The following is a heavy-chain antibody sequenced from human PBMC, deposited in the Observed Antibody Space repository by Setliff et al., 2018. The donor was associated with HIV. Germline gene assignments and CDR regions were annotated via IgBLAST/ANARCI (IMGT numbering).Heavy chain of an antibody. J-gene: IGHJ6*04. V-gene: IGHV1-69*13. D-gene: IGHD6-19*01. Sequence: SVKVSCKASGGTFSSFAFSWTRQALGQGLEWMGGIIPIFGKVEYAQRFQDRVKITADESTTTAYMELSSLRSEDTAIYYCARSGSGWPHYQYHHTDVWGKGTTVTVSS. CDR1: GGTFSSFA. CDR2: IIPIFGKV. CDR3: ARSGSGWPHYQYHHTDV.